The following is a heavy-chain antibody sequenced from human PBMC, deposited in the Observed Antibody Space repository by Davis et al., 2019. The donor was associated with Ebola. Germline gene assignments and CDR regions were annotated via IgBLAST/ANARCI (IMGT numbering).Heavy chain of an antibody. CDR1: GFTFSKYG. V-gene: IGHV3-30*03. CDR2: ISYDGSDK. J-gene: IGHJ6*02. D-gene: IGHD2-2*01. CDR3: ARSYCSSNSCYRGGMDV. Sequence: GESLKISCVGSGFTFSKYGIYWVRQAPGKGLEWVAFISYDGSDKYYADSVKGRFTVSRDNSKNTLYLQMSSLRAEDTAVYSCARSYCSSNSCYRGGMDVWGQGTTVIVSS.